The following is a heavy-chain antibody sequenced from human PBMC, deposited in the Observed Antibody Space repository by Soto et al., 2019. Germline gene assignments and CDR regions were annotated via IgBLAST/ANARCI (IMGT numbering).Heavy chain of an antibody. Sequence: SETLSLTCAVSGGSISSGGYSWSWIRQPPGKGLEWIGYTYHSGSTYYNPSLKSRVTISVDRSKNQFSLKLSSVTAADTAVYYCARGSDYYDSSGYYYGSQYFQHWGQGTLVTVSS. D-gene: IGHD3-22*01. V-gene: IGHV4-30-2*01. CDR2: TYHSGST. CDR1: GGSISSGGYS. CDR3: ARGSDYYDSSGYYYGSQYFQH. J-gene: IGHJ1*01.